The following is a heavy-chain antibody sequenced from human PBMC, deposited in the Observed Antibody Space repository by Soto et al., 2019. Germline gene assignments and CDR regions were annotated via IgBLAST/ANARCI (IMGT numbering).Heavy chain of an antibody. D-gene: IGHD4-17*01. CDR2: ISGSGIST. CDR3: TKHLFPYYGYYSVRPYFDY. Sequence: EVQLLESGGGLVQPGGSLRVSCAASGFTFSSYAMSWVRQAPGLGLEWVSTISGSGISTYYADSGKGRFTISRDNAKNNLYLQMNSLRAEDTALYYCTKHLFPYYGYYSVRPYFDYWGQGTLVTV. CDR1: GFTFSSYA. J-gene: IGHJ4*02. V-gene: IGHV3-23*01.